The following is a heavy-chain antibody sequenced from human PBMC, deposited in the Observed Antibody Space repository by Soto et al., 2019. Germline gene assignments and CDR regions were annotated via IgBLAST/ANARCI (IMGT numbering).Heavy chain of an antibody. J-gene: IGHJ6*02. CDR2: ISGSGGST. V-gene: IGHV3-23*01. CDR1: GFTFSSYA. D-gene: IGHD2-2*01. Sequence: LRLSCAASGFTFSSYAMSWVRQAPGKGLEWVSAISGSGGSTYYADSVKGRFTISRDNSKNTLYLQMNSLRAEDTAVYYCAKEGIVVVPAAISSYYYGMDVWGQGTTVTVSS. CDR3: AKEGIVVVPAAISSYYYGMDV.